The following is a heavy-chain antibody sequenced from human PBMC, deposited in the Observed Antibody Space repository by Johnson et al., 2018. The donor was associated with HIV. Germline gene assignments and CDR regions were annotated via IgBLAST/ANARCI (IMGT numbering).Heavy chain of an antibody. Sequence: QVVESGGGVVQPGRSLRLSCAASGFTFDDYAMHWVRQAPGKGLEWVAGISWDSGSIGYADSVKGRFTISRDNAKNSLYLQMNSLRAEDTALYYCAKGIMYYDILTGHTHDAFDIWGQGTMVTVSS. CDR1: GFTFDDYA. CDR3: AKGIMYYDILTGHTHDAFDI. J-gene: IGHJ3*02. CDR2: ISWDSGSI. V-gene: IGHV3-9*01. D-gene: IGHD3-9*01.